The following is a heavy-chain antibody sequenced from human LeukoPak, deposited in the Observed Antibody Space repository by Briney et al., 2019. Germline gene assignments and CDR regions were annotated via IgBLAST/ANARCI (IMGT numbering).Heavy chain of an antibody. CDR1: GGSISSSSYY. D-gene: IGHD3-16*01. V-gene: IGHV4-39*07. CDR2: IYYSGST. CDR3: ARVFGEVDY. Sequence: SETLSLTCTVSGGSISSSSYYWGWIRQPPGKGLEWIGSIYYSGSTYYNPSLKSRVTISVDTSKNQFSLKLSSVTAADTAVYYCARVFGEVDYWGQGTLVTVSP. J-gene: IGHJ4*02.